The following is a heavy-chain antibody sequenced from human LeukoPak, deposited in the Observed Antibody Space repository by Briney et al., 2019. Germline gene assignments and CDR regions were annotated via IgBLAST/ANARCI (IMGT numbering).Heavy chain of an antibody. CDR3: ARDLTKVGNGDPHFGY. Sequence: GGSLRLSCAASGFTFSSYWMSWVRQAPGKGLEWVANIKQDGSEKYYVDSVKGRFTVSRDNAKNSLYLQMNSLRAEDTAVYYCARDLTKVGNGDPHFGYWGQGTLVTVSS. V-gene: IGHV3-7*01. CDR2: IKQDGSEK. CDR1: GFTFSSYW. D-gene: IGHD4-17*01. J-gene: IGHJ4*02.